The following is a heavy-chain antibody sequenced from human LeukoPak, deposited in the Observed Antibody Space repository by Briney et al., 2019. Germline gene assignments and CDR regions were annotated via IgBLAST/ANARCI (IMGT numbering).Heavy chain of an antibody. V-gene: IGHV3-48*03. CDR1: GFTFSSYE. CDR2: ISSSGSTI. Sequence: GGSLRLSCAASGFTFSSYEMNWVRQAPGKGLEWVSYISSSGSTIYYADSVKGRFTISGDNAKNSLYLQMNSLRAEDTAVYYCAKADRRSDLPYYFDYWGQGTLVTVST. CDR3: AKADRRSDLPYYFDY. J-gene: IGHJ4*02.